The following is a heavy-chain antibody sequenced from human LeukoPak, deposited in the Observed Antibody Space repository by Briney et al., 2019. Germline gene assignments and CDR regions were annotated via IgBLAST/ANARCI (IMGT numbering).Heavy chain of an antibody. D-gene: IGHD1-26*01. CDR3: ARDSIVGATSGAFDI. CDR2: ISGSGSTI. J-gene: IGHJ3*02. Sequence: GGSLRLSCAASGFTFSDYYMSWIRQAPGKGLEWVSYISGSGSTIYYADSVKGRFTISRDNAKNSLYLQMNSLRAEDTALYYCARDSIVGATSGAFDIWGQGTMVTVSS. CDR1: GFTFSDYY. V-gene: IGHV3-11*01.